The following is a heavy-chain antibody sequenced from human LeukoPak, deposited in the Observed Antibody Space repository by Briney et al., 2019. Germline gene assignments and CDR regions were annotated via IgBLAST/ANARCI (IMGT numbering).Heavy chain of an antibody. CDR1: GGSFSGYC. J-gene: IGHJ6*03. Sequence: SETLSLTCAVYGGSFSGYCWSWIRQPPGKGLEWIGEINHSGSTNYNPSLKSRVTISVDTSKNQFSLKLSSVTAADTAVYYCARADYGDSPSFYYYYYMDVWGKGTTVTVSS. V-gene: IGHV4-34*01. D-gene: IGHD4-17*01. CDR2: INHSGST. CDR3: ARADYGDSPSFYYYYYMDV.